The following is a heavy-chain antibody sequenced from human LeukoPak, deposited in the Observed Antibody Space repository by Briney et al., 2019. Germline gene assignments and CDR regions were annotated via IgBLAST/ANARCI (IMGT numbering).Heavy chain of an antibody. CDR2: LYTNDNT. CDR1: VGSVTSGRYY. V-gene: IGHV4-61*02. D-gene: IGHD2-21*02. CDR3: ARGVVTDNYYMDV. J-gene: IGHJ6*03. Sequence: SQTLSLTCTVSVGSVTSGRYYWTWIRQPAGKGLEWMGRLYTNDNTNYNPSLESRVSISLDTSKSQFYLQLTSVTAADTAVYVWARGVVTDNYYMDVWGKGTTVTVSS.